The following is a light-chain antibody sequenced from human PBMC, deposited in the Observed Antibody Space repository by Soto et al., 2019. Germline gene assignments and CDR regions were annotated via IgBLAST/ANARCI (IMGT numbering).Light chain of an antibody. V-gene: IGKV1-33*01. CDR3: QQYDNLPT. CDR1: QDIRNY. Sequence: DIRMTQSPSSLSASVGDRVTITCQASQDIRNYLNWYQQKSGKAPKLLIYDASNLETGVPSRFSGSGSGTDFSFTISSLQPEDVATYYCQQYDNLPTFGQGTRLEIK. CDR2: DAS. J-gene: IGKJ5*01.